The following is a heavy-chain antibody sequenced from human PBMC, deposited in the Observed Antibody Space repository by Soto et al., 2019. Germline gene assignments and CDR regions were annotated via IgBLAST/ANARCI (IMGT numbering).Heavy chain of an antibody. Sequence: VQLVQSGAEVKKPGSSVKVSCKASGGTFRSYAMSCVRQAPGQGLEWFSSLSGTGGSTYYADSVKGRFTISRDNSKHTLFVQRTSMRVEDTAVYYCAKHEANYYCRRGYLALYSWGQGTLVIVT. CDR3: AKHEANYYCRRGYLALYS. CDR1: GGTFRSYA. CDR2: LSGTGGST. D-gene: IGHD3-10*01. J-gene: IGHJ4*02. V-gene: IGHV3-23*04.